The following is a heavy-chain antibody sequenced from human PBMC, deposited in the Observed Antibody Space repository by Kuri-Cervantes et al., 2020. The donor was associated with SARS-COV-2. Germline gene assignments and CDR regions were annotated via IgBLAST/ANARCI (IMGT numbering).Heavy chain of an antibody. CDR1: GGSFSGYY. CDR3: ARGRDKRYSSGSYYYYGMDV. J-gene: IGHJ6*02. D-gene: IGHD6-19*01. CDR2: INHSGST. V-gene: IGHV4-34*01. Sequence: SETLSLTCAVYGGSFSGYYWSWIRQPPGKGLEWIGEINHSGSTNYHPSLKSRVTISVDTSKNQFSLKLSSVTAADTAVYYCARGRDKRYSSGSYYYYGMDVWGQGTTVTVSS.